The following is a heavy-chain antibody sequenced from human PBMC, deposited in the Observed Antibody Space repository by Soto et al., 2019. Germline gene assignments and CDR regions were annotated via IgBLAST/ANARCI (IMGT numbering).Heavy chain of an antibody. CDR3: ARNAAGLYDFWSGYHYYFDY. CDR2: TYYRSKWYN. V-gene: IGHV6-1*01. D-gene: IGHD3-3*01. CDR1: GDSVSSNSAA. Sequence: QTLSLTCAISGDSVSSNSAAWNWIRQSPSRGLEWLGRTYYRSKWYNDYAVSVKSRITINPDTSKNQFSLQLNSVTPEDTAVYYCARNAAGLYDFWSGYHYYFDYWGQGTLVTVSS. J-gene: IGHJ4*02.